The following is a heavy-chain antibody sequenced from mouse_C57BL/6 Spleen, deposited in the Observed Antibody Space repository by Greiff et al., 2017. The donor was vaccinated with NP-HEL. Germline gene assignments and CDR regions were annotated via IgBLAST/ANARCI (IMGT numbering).Heavy chain of an antibody. CDR2: IYPGDGDT. V-gene: IGHV1-80*01. CDR3: ARFPSRGYFDY. CDR1: GYAFSSYW. J-gene: IGHJ2*01. Sequence: QVQLKESGAELVKPGASVKISCKASGYAFSSYWMNWVKQRPGKGLEWIGQIYPGDGDTNYNGKFKGKATLTADKSSSTAYMQLSSLTSEDSAVYFCARFPSRGYFDYWGQGTTLTVSS.